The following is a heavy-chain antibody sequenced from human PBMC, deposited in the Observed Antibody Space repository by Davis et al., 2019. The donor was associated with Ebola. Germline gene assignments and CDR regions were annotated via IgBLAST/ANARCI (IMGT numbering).Heavy chain of an antibody. CDR2: FYYSGST. V-gene: IGHV4-59*08. J-gene: IGHJ6*02. CDR1: GGSISSYY. CDR3: ARSPLPFYYYGMDV. Sequence: SETLSLTCTVSGGSISSYYWSWIRQPPGKGLEWIGYFYYSGSTNYSPSPKSRVTISVDTSKNHFSLKLSSVTAADTAVYYCARSPLPFYYYGMDVWGQGTTVTVSS.